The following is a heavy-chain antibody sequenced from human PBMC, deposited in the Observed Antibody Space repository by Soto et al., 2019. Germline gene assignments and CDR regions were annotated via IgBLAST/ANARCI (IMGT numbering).Heavy chain of an antibody. J-gene: IGHJ3*02. CDR3: ARNLYGRAFDI. D-gene: IGHD2-8*01. V-gene: IGHV1-18*04. CDR1: AYTFTSYH. Sequence: QAQLEQSGPEVKRPGASLKVSCKASAYTFTSYHISWVRQAPGQGLEWLGWINAFDDDTNYSQKFQDRFTMTAHRSTDTAYLDLRSLGSDDTAIYYCARNLYGRAFDIWGQGTMVTVSS. CDR2: INAFDDDT.